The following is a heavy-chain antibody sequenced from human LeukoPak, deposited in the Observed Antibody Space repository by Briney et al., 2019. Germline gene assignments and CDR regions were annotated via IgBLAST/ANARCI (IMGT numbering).Heavy chain of an antibody. CDR3: ARGRHCSGGSCYRARTYYFDY. CDR1: GYTFTSYD. CDR2: MNPNSGNT. V-gene: IGHV1-8*03. D-gene: IGHD2-15*01. Sequence: GASVKVSCKASGYTFTSYDINWVRHATGQGLEWMGWMNPNSGNTGYAQKFQGRVTITRNTSISTAYMELSSLRSEDTAVYYCARGRHCSGGSCYRARTYYFDYWGQGTLVTVSS. J-gene: IGHJ4*02.